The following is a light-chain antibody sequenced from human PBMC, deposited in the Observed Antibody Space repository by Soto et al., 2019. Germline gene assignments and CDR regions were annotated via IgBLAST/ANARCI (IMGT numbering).Light chain of an antibody. Sequence: DIPVTQSPSSLSASVGDRVTITCRASQDISGHLAWYQQKPGKVPKLLIYEASTLQSRVPSRFSASGSRTDFTLTISSLQPEDVATYYCQKYNGTPRTFGQGTKVELK. CDR2: EAS. CDR1: QDISGH. CDR3: QKYNGTPRT. J-gene: IGKJ1*01. V-gene: IGKV1-27*01.